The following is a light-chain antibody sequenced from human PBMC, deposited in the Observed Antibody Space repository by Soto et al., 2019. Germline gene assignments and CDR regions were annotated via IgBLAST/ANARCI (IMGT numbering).Light chain of an antibody. CDR3: QQYSNWPLT. J-gene: IGKJ4*01. CDR1: QSVSSS. Sequence: EVVMAQSPATLSVSPGERATLSCRASQSVSSSLAWYQQKPGQAPGLLIYGASTRATGIPARFSGSGSGTDFTLTISSLQSEDFAVYYCQQYSNWPLTFGGGTKVEIK. V-gene: IGKV3-15*01. CDR2: GAS.